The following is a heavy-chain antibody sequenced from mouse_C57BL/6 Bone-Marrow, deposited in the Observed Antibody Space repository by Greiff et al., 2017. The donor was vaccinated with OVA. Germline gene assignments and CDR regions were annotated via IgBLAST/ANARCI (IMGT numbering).Heavy chain of an antibody. J-gene: IGHJ2*01. Sequence: QVQLQQSGAELARPGASVKLSCKASGYTFTSYGISWVKQRTGQGLEWIGEIYPRSGNTYYNEKFKGKATLTADKYSSTAYKELRSLTTEDSAVYFCARGETVVSSYYFDYWGQGTTLTVSS. CDR2: IYPRSGNT. CDR1: GYTFTSYG. V-gene: IGHV1-81*01. CDR3: ARGETVVSSYYFDY. D-gene: IGHD1-1*01.